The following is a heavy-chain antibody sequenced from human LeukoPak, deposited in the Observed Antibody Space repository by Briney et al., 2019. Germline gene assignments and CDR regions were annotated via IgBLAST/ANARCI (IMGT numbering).Heavy chain of an antibody. CDR3: ARSGYCTGGSCLPTQY. J-gene: IGHJ4*02. CDR2: IIPIFGTA. Sequence: ASVKVSCKASGGTFSSYAISWVRQAPGQGLEWMGRIIPIFGTANYAQKFQGRVTITTDESTSTAYMELSSLRSEDTAVYYCARSGYCTGGSCLPTQYWGQGTLVTVSS. D-gene: IGHD2-15*01. CDR1: GGTFSSYA. V-gene: IGHV1-69*05.